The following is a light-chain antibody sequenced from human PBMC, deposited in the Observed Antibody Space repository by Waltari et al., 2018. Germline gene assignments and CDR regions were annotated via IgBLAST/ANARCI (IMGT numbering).Light chain of an antibody. V-gene: IGKV3-20*01. Sequence: EIVSTQSPGPLSLSTGETATLSCRASQSLNKNYLAWYRQRPGQAPVLLIHETSRRTTGIPDRFSGSGSGTDFALTISRLEAEDSAVYYCQQYGSSPYTFGQGTKLEIK. CDR1: QSLNKNY. CDR3: QQYGSSPYT. CDR2: ETS. J-gene: IGKJ2*01.